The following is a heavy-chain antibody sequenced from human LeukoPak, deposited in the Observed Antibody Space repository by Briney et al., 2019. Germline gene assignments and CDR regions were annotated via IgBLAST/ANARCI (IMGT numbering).Heavy chain of an antibody. D-gene: IGHD3-22*01. V-gene: IGHV3-30*04. Sequence: GSLRLSCAASGFTFSSYAMHWVRQAPGKGLEWVAVISYDGSNKNYADSVKGRFTISRDNAKNTLYLQMNSLRAEDTAVYYCARALWGGRGYYDSSGYSNAVDYWGQGTLVTVSS. CDR3: ARALWGGRGYYDSSGYSNAVDY. CDR2: ISYDGSNK. CDR1: GFTFSSYA. J-gene: IGHJ4*02.